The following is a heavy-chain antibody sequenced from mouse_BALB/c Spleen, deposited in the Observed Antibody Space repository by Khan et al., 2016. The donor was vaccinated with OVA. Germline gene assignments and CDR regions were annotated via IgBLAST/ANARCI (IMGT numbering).Heavy chain of an antibody. V-gene: IGHV4-1*02. CDR1: GFDFSRYW. CDR2: INPDSSTI. CDR3: ARPYTYDGRAWFAY. J-gene: IGHJ3*01. D-gene: IGHD2-14*01. Sequence: EVQLVETGGGLVQPGGSLKLSCAASGFDFSRYWMSWVRQAPGKGLEWIGEINPDSSTINYTPSLKDKFIISRDNAKNTLYLQMSKVRSEDTALYYCARPYTYDGRAWFAYWGQGTLVTVSA.